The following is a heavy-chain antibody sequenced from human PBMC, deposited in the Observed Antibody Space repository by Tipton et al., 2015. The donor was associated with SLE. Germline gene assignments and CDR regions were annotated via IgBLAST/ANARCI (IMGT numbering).Heavy chain of an antibody. Sequence: SLRLSCAASGFTFSSYGMHWVRQAPGKGLEWVAVIWYDGSNKYYADSVKGRFTISRDNSKNTLYLQMNSLRAEDTAVYYCARAGHIVVVTAMGSGFDYWGQGTLVTVSS. CDR3: ARAGHIVVVTAMGSGFDY. J-gene: IGHJ4*02. D-gene: IGHD2-21*02. CDR2: IWYDGSNK. CDR1: GFTFSSYG. V-gene: IGHV3-30*19.